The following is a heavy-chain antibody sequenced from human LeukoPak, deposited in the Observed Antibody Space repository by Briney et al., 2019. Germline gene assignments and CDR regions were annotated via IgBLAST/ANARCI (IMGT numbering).Heavy chain of an antibody. CDR2: IIPIFDTT. V-gene: IGHV1-69*06. D-gene: IGHD5-12*01. J-gene: IGHJ5*02. Sequence: GASVKVSCKASGGTFSTYEIHWVRQAPGQGLEWVGGIIPIFDTTNYAPKFQGRVTITADKSTSTAYMELTSLTSEDTAVYYCARRNSGYDFANWLDPWGQGTLVTVSS. CDR3: ARRNSGYDFANWLDP. CDR1: GGTFSTYE.